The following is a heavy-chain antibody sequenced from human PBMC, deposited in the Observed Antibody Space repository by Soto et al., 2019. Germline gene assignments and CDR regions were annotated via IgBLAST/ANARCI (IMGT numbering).Heavy chain of an antibody. CDR2: INHSGST. D-gene: IGHD2-2*01. V-gene: IGHV4-34*01. J-gene: IGHJ6*03. Sequence: PSETLSLTCAVYGGSFSGYYWSWIRQPPGKGLEWIGQINHSGSTNYNPSLKSRVTISVDTSKNQFSLKLSSVTAADTAVYYCARGVCSSTSCYSSEYYYYMDVWGKGTTVTVSS. CDR3: ARGVCSSTSCYSSEYYYYMDV. CDR1: GGSFSGYY.